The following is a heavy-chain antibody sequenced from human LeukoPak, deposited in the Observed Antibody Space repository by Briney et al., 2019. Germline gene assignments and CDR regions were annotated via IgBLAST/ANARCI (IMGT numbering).Heavy chain of an antibody. CDR1: GFTFSSYA. Sequence: GGSLRLSCAASGFTFSSYAMSWVRQAPGKGLEWVACIQYDGSITYYGDSVKGRFTISRDNSKNTLYLQMNNLRAEDTAVYYCAKELRHDYKSYFDFDWWGQGTLVTVSS. D-gene: IGHD5-24*01. V-gene: IGHV3-30*02. J-gene: IGHJ4*02. CDR3: AKELRHDYKSYFDFDW. CDR2: IQYDGSIT.